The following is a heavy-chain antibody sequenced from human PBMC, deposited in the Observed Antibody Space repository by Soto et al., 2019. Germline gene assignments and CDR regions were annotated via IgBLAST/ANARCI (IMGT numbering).Heavy chain of an antibody. Sequence: QVQLVESGGGVVQPGRSLRLSCAASGFTFSSYAMHWVRQAPGKGLEWVAVISYDGSNKYYADSVKGRFTISRDNSKNTLYLQMNSLRAEDTAVYYCARDHLTAGDYYYGMDVWGQGTTVTVSS. CDR2: ISYDGSNK. CDR1: GFTFSSYA. D-gene: IGHD3-10*01. J-gene: IGHJ6*02. CDR3: ARDHLTAGDYYYGMDV. V-gene: IGHV3-30-3*01.